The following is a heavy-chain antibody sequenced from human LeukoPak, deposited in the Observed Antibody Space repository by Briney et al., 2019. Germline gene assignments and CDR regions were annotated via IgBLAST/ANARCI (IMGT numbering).Heavy chain of an antibody. CDR1: GFTFSSYW. D-gene: IGHD4-17*01. CDR2: IKQDGSEK. J-gene: IGHJ4*02. Sequence: RTGGSLRLSCAASGFTFSSYWMSWVRQAPGKGLEWVANIKQDGSEKYYVDSVKGRFTISRDNAKNSLYLQMNSLRAEDTAVYYCARGLYGDYMYYFDYWGQGTLVTVSS. CDR3: ARGLYGDYMYYFDY. V-gene: IGHV3-7*01.